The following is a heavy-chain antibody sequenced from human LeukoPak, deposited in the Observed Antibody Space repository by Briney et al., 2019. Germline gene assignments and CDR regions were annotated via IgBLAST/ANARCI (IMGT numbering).Heavy chain of an antibody. CDR2: MNPNSGNT. V-gene: IGHV1-8*01. J-gene: IGHJ5*02. Sequence: ASVKVSCKPSGYTFTSYDINWVRQATGQGLEWMGWMNPNSGNTGYAQKFQGRVTMTRNTSIRTAYMELSSPRSEDTAVYYCARGAYYDFWSGYYWIGGGYDWFDPWGQGTLVTVSS. CDR3: ARGAYYDFWSGYYWIGGGYDWFDP. D-gene: IGHD3-3*01. CDR1: GYTFTSYD.